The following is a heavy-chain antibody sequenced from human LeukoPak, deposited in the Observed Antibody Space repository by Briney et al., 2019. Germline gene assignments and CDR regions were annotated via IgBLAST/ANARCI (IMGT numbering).Heavy chain of an antibody. CDR1: GFIVSSSY. CDR2: LYSDATT. CDR3: ARAAYDSNGFTANHDY. Sequence: QPGGSLRLSCAASGFIVSSSYMSWVRQAPGKGLEWVSVLYSDATTYYADSMKGRFTISRDNSKNTLYLQMNNLRAEDTAVYYCARAAYDSNGFTANHDYWGQGTLVTVSS. D-gene: IGHD3-22*01. J-gene: IGHJ4*02. V-gene: IGHV3-53*01.